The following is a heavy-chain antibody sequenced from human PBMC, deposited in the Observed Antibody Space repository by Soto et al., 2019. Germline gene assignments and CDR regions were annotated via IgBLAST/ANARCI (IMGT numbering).Heavy chain of an antibody. Sequence: QITLKESGPTLVRPTQTLTLTCTVSGFSLMTSGVGVGWFRQPPGKALEWLALIYRDDDKRYRPSLKSRLTITKDNSINQVVLTMTNMDPVDRATYYCAPTAPSGPYWQIFQYWGQGTLVNASS. V-gene: IGHV2-5*02. CDR1: GFSLMTSGVG. J-gene: IGHJ4*02. CDR2: IYRDDDK. D-gene: IGHD3-9*01. CDR3: APTAPSGPYWQIFQY.